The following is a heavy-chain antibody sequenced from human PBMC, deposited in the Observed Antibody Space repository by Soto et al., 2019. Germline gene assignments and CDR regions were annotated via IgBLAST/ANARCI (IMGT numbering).Heavy chain of an antibody. CDR2: TSHDGVT. D-gene: IGHD5-18*01. Sequence: SETLSLTCAVSSGSIDNVYWWSWVRQSPGKGLEWIGETSHDGVTNYNPSLEGRVTISIDKSKSQCSLKLSSVTAADTAVYYCARRATVDTGSYYYYGMYVWGQGTTVTVCS. CDR1: SGSIDNVYW. J-gene: IGHJ6*01. CDR3: ARRATVDTGSYYYYGMYV. V-gene: IGHV4-4*02.